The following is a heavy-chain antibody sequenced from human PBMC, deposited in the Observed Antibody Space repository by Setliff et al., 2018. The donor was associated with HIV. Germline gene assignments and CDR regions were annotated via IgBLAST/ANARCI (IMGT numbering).Heavy chain of an antibody. CDR1: GFAFSDYD. Sequence: GGSLRLSCATSGFAFSDYDFHWVRQVTGEGLEWVSAIGTGGDTYYVDSVKGRFTISRDNAKNSLYLQMNSLRAEDTAVYYCASHFGYCSSTSCESYWGQGALVTVSS. J-gene: IGHJ4*02. D-gene: IGHD2-2*01. V-gene: IGHV3-13*01. CDR3: ASHFGYCSSTSCESY. CDR2: IGTGGDT.